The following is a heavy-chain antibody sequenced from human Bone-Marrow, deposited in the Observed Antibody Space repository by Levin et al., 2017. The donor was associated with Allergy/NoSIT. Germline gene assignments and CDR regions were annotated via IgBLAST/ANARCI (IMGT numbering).Heavy chain of an antibody. V-gene: IGHV3-74*01. CDR2: IIGDGSST. CDR3: ARAQRSGRYPYDS. CDR1: GFSFSGHW. D-gene: IGHD6-13*01. Sequence: GESLKISCAGSGFSFSGHWMHWVRQAPEKGLVWVSRIIGDGSSTSYADSVKGRFTISRDNAKNTVYLQMNSLTAEDTAVYYCARAQRSGRYPYDSWGQGTLVTVSS. J-gene: IGHJ4*02.